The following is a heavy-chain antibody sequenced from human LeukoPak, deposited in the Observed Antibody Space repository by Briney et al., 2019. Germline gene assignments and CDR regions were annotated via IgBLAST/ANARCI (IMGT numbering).Heavy chain of an antibody. CDR2: IKQDGSEK. V-gene: IGHV3-7*05. J-gene: IGHJ4*02. Sequence: GGSLRLSCAASGFTFSSYWMSLVRQAPGKGLEWVANIKQDGSEKYYVASVKGRFTISRDNAKNSLYLQMNSLRAEDTAVYYCARPLFNRYYFDYWGQGTLVTVSS. CDR3: ARPLFNRYYFDY. CDR1: GFTFSSYW.